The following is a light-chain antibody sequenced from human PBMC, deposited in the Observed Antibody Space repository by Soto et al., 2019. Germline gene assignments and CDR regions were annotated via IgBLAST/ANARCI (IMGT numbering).Light chain of an antibody. CDR3: QSYDSSLSGYV. CDR2: EKN. CDR1: SSNIGAGYE. J-gene: IGLJ1*01. V-gene: IGLV1-40*01. Sequence: QAVVTQPPSVSEAPGQRVTISCTGSSSNIGAGYEAHWYQQVPGTAPKLLIYEKNNRPSGVPDRFSGSKSGTSASLAITGLQAEDEAEYYCQSYDSSLSGYVFGTGTKLTVL.